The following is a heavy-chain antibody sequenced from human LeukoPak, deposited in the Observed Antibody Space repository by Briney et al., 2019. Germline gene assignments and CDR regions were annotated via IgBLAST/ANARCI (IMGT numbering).Heavy chain of an antibody. CDR2: ISAYNGNT. J-gene: IGHJ6*03. V-gene: IGHV1-18*01. Sequence: VASVTVSCKASGYTFTSYGSSWVRQAPGQGLEWTGWISAYNGNTNYAHKLQGRVIMTTDTSKSTSYMQLRSLRADAAAGYYCARDLRGYSYGYVPYYYYYMHVWGKGTTVTISS. D-gene: IGHD5-18*01. CDR3: ARDLRGYSYGYVPYYYYYMHV. CDR1: GYTFTSYG.